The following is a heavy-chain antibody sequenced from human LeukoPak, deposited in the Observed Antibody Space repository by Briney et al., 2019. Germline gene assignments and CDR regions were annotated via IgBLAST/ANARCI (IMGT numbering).Heavy chain of an antibody. CDR1: GYTFTSCG. CDR3: ARTRSSSWYVPYYFDY. V-gene: IGHV1-18*01. CDR2: ISAYNGNT. J-gene: IGHJ4*02. Sequence: ASVKVSCKASGYTFTSCGISWVRQAPGQGLEWTGWISAYNGNTNYAQKLQGRVTMTTDTSTSTAYMELRSLRSDDTAVYYCARTRSSSWYVPYYFDYWGQGTLVTVSS. D-gene: IGHD6-13*01.